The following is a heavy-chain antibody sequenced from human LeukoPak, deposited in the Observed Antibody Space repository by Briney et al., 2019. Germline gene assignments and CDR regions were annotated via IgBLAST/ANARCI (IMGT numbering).Heavy chain of an antibody. V-gene: IGHV3-23*01. CDR3: AKGREGYSESYTPFDY. CDR2: ISGGGDST. J-gene: IGHJ4*02. D-gene: IGHD1-26*01. CDR1: GFTLSSYA. Sequence: PGGSLRLSCAASGFTLSSYAMNWVRQAPGKGLECVSTISGGGDSTYYADSVKGRFTISRDKSKNTLYLQMDSLRAEDTAVYYCAKGREGYSESYTPFDYWGQGTLVTVSS.